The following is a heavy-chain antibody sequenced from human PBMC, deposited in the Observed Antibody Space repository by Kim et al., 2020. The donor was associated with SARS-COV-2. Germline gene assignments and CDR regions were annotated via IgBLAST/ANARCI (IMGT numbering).Heavy chain of an antibody. V-gene: IGHV2-70*11. D-gene: IGHD5-12*01. CDR2: IDWDDVK. CDR1: GFSLSTSTMC. Sequence: SGPTLVTPTQTLTLTCTFSGFSLSTSTMCVSWIRQPPGKALEWLARIDWDDVKYYSTSLKTRLTISKDTSKNQVVLTMTNMDSVATATYYCARTRHDGYRADGMDVWGQGTTVTVSS. J-gene: IGHJ6*02. CDR3: ARTRHDGYRADGMDV.